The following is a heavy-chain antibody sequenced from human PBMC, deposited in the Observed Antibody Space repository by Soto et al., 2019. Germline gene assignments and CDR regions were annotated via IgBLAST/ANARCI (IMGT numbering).Heavy chain of an antibody. D-gene: IGHD6-19*01. Sequence: SVKVSCKASGYTFTSHGISWVRHAPGQGLEWMGWISAYNGNTNYAQKLQGRVTMTTDTSTSTAYMELRSLRSDDTAVYYCARNIIAVAGTGYFDYWGQGTLVTVSS. J-gene: IGHJ4*02. CDR1: GYTFTSHG. V-gene: IGHV1-18*01. CDR3: ARNIIAVAGTGYFDY. CDR2: ISAYNGNT.